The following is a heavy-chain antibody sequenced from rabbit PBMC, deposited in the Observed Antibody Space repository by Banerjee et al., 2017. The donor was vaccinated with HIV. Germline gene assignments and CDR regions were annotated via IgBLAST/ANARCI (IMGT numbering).Heavy chain of an antibody. CDR3: ARANNGVVGLNF. D-gene: IGHD2-1*01. J-gene: IGHJ3*01. CDR2: INTISGNT. V-gene: IGHV1S40*01. Sequence: CINTISGNTVYASWAKGRFTISKTSSTTVTLQMTSLTAADTATYFCARANNGVVGLNFWGQGTLVTVS.